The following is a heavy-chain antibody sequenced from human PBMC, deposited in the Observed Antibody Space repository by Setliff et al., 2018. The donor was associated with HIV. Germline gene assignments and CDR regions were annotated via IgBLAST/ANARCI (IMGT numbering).Heavy chain of an antibody. V-gene: IGHV3-72*01. CDR3: ARIVIRVVAGTDYYGMDV. D-gene: IGHD3-22*01. Sequence: GGSLRLSCAASGFTFSDHYMDWVRQAPGKGLEWVGRVRKKTNSYTTEYAASVKGRFTISRDDSKNSLLLQMSSLKTEDTAVYYCARIVIRVVAGTDYYGMDVWGQGTTVTVSS. J-gene: IGHJ6*02. CDR1: GFTFSDHY. CDR2: VRKKTNSYTT.